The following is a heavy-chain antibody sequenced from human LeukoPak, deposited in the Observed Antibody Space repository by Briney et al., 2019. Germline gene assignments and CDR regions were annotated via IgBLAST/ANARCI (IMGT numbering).Heavy chain of an antibody. CDR1: GGSISSESYY. CDR2: INYSGIT. Sequence: PSETLSLTCTVSGGSISSESYYWGWIRQPPGRGLEWIGNINYSGITSHSPSLESRVTLSVDTSNNQFSLRLTSVTAADTAVYYCARLGPEWWVFDYWGQGTLVTVSS. CDR3: ARLGPEWWVFDY. J-gene: IGHJ4*02. V-gene: IGHV4-39*07. D-gene: IGHD2-8*01.